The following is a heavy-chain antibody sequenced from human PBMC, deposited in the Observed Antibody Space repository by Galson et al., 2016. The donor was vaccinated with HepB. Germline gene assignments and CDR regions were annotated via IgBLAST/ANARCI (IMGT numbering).Heavy chain of an antibody. Sequence: SLRLSCAASGFAFRTYGFHWVRQAPGKGLEWLALISYDGRQKYYADSVDGRFTVSRDNAQNSLYLQMNSLRDEDTGVYYCAGLDYGMDVWGHGTRVTVSS. CDR2: ISYDGRQK. CDR1: GFAFRTYG. CDR3: AGLDYGMDV. D-gene: IGHD1-1*01. V-gene: IGHV3-30*04. J-gene: IGHJ6*02.